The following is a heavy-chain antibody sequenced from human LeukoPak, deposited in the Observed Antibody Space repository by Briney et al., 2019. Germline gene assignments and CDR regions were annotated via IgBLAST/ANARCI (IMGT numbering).Heavy chain of an antibody. CDR1: GFTFINHW. V-gene: IGHV3-7*04. J-gene: IGHJ6*02. CDR3: ARANAMDV. Sequence: GGSLILSCAASGFTFINHWMTWVRPAPGKGPEWVANINQDGSERYYVDSVKGRFTISRDNAKNSLYLQMNSLRLEDTALYYCARANAMDVWGLGTTVTVSS. CDR2: INQDGSER.